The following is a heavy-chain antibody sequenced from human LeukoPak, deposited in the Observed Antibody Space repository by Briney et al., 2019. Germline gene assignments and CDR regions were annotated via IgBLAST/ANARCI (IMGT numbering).Heavy chain of an antibody. Sequence: SETLSLTCTVSGYSISSGYYWGWIRQPPGKGLEWIGSIYHSGSTYYNPSLKSRVTISVDTSKNQFSLKLSSVTAADTAVYYCARGDILTGYYYWGQGTLVTVSS. V-gene: IGHV4-38-2*02. CDR1: GYSISSGYY. CDR3: ARGDILTGYYY. J-gene: IGHJ4*02. CDR2: IYHSGST. D-gene: IGHD3-9*01.